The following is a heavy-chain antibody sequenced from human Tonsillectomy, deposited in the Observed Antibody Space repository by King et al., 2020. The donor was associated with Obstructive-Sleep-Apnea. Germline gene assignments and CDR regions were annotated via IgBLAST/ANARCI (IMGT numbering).Heavy chain of an antibody. CDR2: IDWENDK. J-gene: IGHJ4*02. Sequence: TLKESGPAVVKPTQTLTMTCTFSGFSLRTTGLSLSWVRQPPGKALEWLALIDWENDKLFSKTLKTRLTISRDTSKNQVVLTLTNMDSLDTATYYCARTSSVGYFDYWGQGIPVTVSS. CDR1: GFSLRTTGLS. V-gene: IGHV2-70*20. CDR3: ARTSSVGYFDY. D-gene: IGHD2-15*01.